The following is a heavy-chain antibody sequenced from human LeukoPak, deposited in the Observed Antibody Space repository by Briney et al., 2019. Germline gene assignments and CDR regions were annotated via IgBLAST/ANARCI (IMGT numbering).Heavy chain of an antibody. CDR3: ARSDIVVVPAARNYYYYMDV. CDR2: INHSGST. D-gene: IGHD2-2*01. CDR1: GGSFSAYY. Sequence: SETLSLTCAVYGGSFSAYYWSWIRQPPGKGLEWIGEINHSGSTNYNPSLKSRVTISVDTSKNQFSLKLSSVTAADTAVYYCARSDIVVVPAARNYYYYMDVWGKRTTVTVSS. V-gene: IGHV4-34*01. J-gene: IGHJ6*03.